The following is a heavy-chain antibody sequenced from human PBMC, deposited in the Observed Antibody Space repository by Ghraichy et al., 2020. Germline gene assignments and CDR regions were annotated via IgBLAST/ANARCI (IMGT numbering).Heavy chain of an antibody. D-gene: IGHD3-16*02. CDR1: GFTFSSYW. Sequence: GGSLRLSCAASGFTFSSYWMSWVRQAPGKGLEWVANIKQDGSEKYYVDSVKGRFTISRDNAKNSLYLQMNSLRAEDTAVYYCARVGAGWYDYVWGSYRHYFDYWGQGTLVTVSS. V-gene: IGHV3-7*03. CDR3: ARVGAGWYDYVWGSYRHYFDY. CDR2: IKQDGSEK. J-gene: IGHJ4*02.